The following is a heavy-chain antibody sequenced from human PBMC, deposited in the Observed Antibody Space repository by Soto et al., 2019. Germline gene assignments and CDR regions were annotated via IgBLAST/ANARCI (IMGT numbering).Heavy chain of an antibody. Sequence: ASVKVSCKASGYTFSGCFLHWVRQAPGQGLEWMGWINPNSGDTNYAQKFQGRVTMTRDTSINTAYMELSRLSSDDTAVYYCARAKNYYDSSGPFDYWGQGTLVTVSS. CDR2: INPNSGDT. CDR3: ARAKNYYDSSGPFDY. V-gene: IGHV1-2*02. D-gene: IGHD3-22*01. CDR1: GYTFSGCF. J-gene: IGHJ4*02.